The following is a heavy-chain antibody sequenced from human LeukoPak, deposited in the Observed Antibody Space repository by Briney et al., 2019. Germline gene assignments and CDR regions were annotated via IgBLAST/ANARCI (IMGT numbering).Heavy chain of an antibody. V-gene: IGHV4-38-2*02. CDR2: VHHTGTT. CDR1: FPVTNGFH. J-gene: IGHJ4*02. Sequence: SETLSLTCSVSFPVTNGFHWAWIRQPPGKGLEFMGYVHHTGTTYYNPSLNSRVTISVDTSKYQFSLRLTSVTAADTAVYFCAKGIPFDFWGRGRLVLVSS. D-gene: IGHD2-2*02. CDR3: AKGIPFDF.